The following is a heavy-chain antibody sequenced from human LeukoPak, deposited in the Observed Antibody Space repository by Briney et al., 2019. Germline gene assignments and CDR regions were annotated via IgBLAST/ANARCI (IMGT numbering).Heavy chain of an antibody. Sequence: GSLRLSCAASGFTFRSYEMNWVRQAPGKGLEWVSYISSIGNTIYYTDSVKGRFTISRDNAKNSLYLQMNSLRAEDTAIYYRARESYVTMIIGDYWGQGTLVTVSS. D-gene: IGHD3-22*01. V-gene: IGHV3-48*03. CDR3: ARESYVTMIIGDY. J-gene: IGHJ4*02. CDR1: GFTFRSYE. CDR2: ISSIGNTI.